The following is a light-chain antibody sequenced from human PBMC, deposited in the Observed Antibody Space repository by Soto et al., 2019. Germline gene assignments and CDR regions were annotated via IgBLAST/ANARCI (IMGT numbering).Light chain of an antibody. CDR2: DSS. V-gene: IGKV1-5*01. Sequence: DIQMTQSPSTLSASVGDRVTITCRASQSISNRVAWYQQKPGKAPKVLIYDSSYLESGVPSRFSGSGSRTEFTLTISSLQPDDFATYYCQHYNSYSEAFGQGTKVDIK. CDR3: QHYNSYSEA. J-gene: IGKJ1*01. CDR1: QSISNR.